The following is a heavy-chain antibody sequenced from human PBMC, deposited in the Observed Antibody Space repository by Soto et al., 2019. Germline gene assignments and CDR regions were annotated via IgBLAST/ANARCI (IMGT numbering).Heavy chain of an antibody. D-gene: IGHD4-17*01. J-gene: IGHJ6*02. CDR3: ARPTTVTTRCYYYGMDV. V-gene: IGHV1-69*13. Sequence: SVKVSCKASGGTFSSYAISWVRQAPGQGLEWMGGIIPIFGTANYAQKFQGRVTITADESTSTAYMELSSLRSEDTAVYYCARPTTVTTRCYYYGMDVWGQGTTVTVSS. CDR2: IIPIFGTA. CDR1: GGTFSSYA.